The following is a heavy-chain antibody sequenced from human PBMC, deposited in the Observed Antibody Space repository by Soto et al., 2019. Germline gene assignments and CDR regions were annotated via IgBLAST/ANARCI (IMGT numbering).Heavy chain of an antibody. Sequence: ASLKVYRKPAGYTFTNFGVTWVRRAPGQGLEWMGWISAYTDTPNYAQKFQGRVTMTIDTSTSTAYMDLRSLTSDDTAVYYCARVIPGVEAWFDPWGQGTLVTVSS. CDR1: GYTFTNFG. D-gene: IGHD2-2*01. CDR3: ARVIPGVEAWFDP. V-gene: IGHV1-18*01. J-gene: IGHJ5*02. CDR2: ISAYTDTP.